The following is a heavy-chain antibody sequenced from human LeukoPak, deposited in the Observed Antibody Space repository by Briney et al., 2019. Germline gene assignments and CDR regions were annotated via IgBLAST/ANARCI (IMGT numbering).Heavy chain of an antibody. Sequence: GASVKVSCKASGYTFTSYYMHWVRQAPGQGLEWMGIINPSGGSTNYAQKFQGRVAMTRDTSTSTVYMELSSLRLEDTAVFYCARGPPGRVYDSTKRGLFDPWGQGTLVTVSS. V-gene: IGHV1-46*01. CDR2: INPSGGST. D-gene: IGHD3-22*01. CDR3: ARGPPGRVYDSTKRGLFDP. J-gene: IGHJ5*02. CDR1: GYTFTSYY.